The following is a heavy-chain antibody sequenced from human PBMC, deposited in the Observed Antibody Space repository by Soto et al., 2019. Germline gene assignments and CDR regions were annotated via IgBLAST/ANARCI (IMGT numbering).Heavy chain of an antibody. CDR2: ITPMFGAT. CDR3: AGSPEWSYALNQLVMTTFGFY. V-gene: IGHV1-69*01. CDR1: GGTFSNYA. D-gene: IGHD3-22*01. J-gene: IGHJ4*02. Sequence: QVQLVQSGAEVKKPGSSVKVSCKASGGTFSNYAISWVRQAPGQGLEWMGGITPMFGATIYAQKFQGRVTLTADESTSTAYMELSTLRSEDTAVYYCAGSPEWSYALNQLVMTTFGFYWGQGTLVTFSS.